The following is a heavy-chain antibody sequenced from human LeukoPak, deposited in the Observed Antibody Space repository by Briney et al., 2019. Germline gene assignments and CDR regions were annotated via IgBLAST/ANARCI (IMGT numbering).Heavy chain of an antibody. CDR1: GFTFSSYA. J-gene: IGHJ4*02. V-gene: IGHV3-23*01. CDR3: AKDYLYYYGSGSYYNDRDY. CDR2: ISGSGGST. D-gene: IGHD3-10*01. Sequence: AGGSLRLSCAASGFTFSSYAMSWVRQAPGKGLEWVSAISGSGGSTYYADSVKGRFTISRDNSKNTLYLQMNSLRAEDTAVYYCAKDYLYYYGSGSYYNDRDYWGQGTLVTVSS.